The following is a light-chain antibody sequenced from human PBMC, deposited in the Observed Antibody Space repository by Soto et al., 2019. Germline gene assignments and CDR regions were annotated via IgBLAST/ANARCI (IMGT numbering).Light chain of an antibody. CDR3: QQYNSGPPIT. CDR2: DAS. V-gene: IGKV3-15*01. CDR1: ESVSRN. Sequence: EIVMTLSPATLSVSPRERATLXCRASESVSRNLAWYQQKPGQAPRLLIYDASTRATGIPDRFIGGGSGTEFTLTISSLQSEDFVVYYCQQYNSGPPITVGQGTRLEIK. J-gene: IGKJ5*01.